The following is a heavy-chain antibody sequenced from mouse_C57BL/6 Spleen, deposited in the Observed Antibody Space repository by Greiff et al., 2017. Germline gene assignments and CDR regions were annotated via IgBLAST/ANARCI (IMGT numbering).Heavy chain of an antibody. CDR1: GYTFTGYW. D-gene: IGHD1-1*01. CDR2: ILPGSGST. Sequence: QVQLKQSGAELMKPGASVKLSCKATGYTFTGYWIAWVKQSPGHGLEWIGEILPGSGSTNYNEKFKGKATFTADTSSNTAYMQLSSLTTEDSAIYYCARSTYYYGSSYFDGWGQGTTLTVSS. V-gene: IGHV1-9*01. J-gene: IGHJ2*01. CDR3: ARSTYYYGSSYFDG.